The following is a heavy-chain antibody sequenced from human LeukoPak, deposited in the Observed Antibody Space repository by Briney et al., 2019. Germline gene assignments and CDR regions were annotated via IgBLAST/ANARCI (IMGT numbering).Heavy chain of an antibody. J-gene: IGHJ6*02. CDR1: GFTFSSYA. CDR3: ARTDLSGYYDFWSGYYGVDV. V-gene: IGHV3-30-3*01. D-gene: IGHD3-3*01. CDR2: ISYDGSNK. Sequence: GGSLRLSCAASGFTFSSYAMHWVRQAPGKGLEWVAVISYDGSNKYYADSVKGRFTTSRDNSKNTLYLQMNSLRAEDTAVYYCARTDLSGYYDFWSGYYGVDVWGQGTTVTVSS.